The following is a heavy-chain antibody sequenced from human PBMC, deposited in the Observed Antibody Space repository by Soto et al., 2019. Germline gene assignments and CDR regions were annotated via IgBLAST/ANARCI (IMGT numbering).Heavy chain of an antibody. V-gene: IGHV3-30*18. CDR3: AKELYGANGY. Sequence: QVQLVESGRGVVQPGRSLRLSCAASGFTFSSYGMHWVRQAPGKGLEWVAVISYDGSNKYYADSVKGRFTISRDNSKNTLYLQMNSLRAEDTAVYYCAKELYGANGYWGQGTLVTVSS. CDR1: GFTFSSYG. J-gene: IGHJ4*02. D-gene: IGHD4-17*01. CDR2: ISYDGSNK.